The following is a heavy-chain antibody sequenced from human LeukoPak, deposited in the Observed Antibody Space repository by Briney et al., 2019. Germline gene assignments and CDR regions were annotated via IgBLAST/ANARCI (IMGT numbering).Heavy chain of an antibody. J-gene: IGHJ4*02. CDR3: ARGSLTGYDSSGYITPARFDL. V-gene: IGHV3-48*03. D-gene: IGHD3-22*01. Sequence: GGSLRLSCVASGFIFSSYEMHWVRQAPGKGLEWVSYITSSRSTLHYADSVKGRFTISRDNAKNSLYLQMNSLRAEETAVYYCARGSLTGYDSSGYITPARFDLWGQGTLVTVSS. CDR1: GFIFSSYE. CDR2: ITSSRSTL.